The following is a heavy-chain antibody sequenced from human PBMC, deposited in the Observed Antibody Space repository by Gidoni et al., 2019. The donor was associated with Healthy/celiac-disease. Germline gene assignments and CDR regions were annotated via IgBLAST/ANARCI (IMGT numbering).Heavy chain of an antibody. CDR3: AKDGRGGSSWYYYYGMDV. J-gene: IGHJ6*02. V-gene: IGHV3-9*01. Sequence: EVQLVESGGGLVQPGRSLSLSCAASGFTFADYAMHWVRQAPGKGLEWVSGISWNSGSIGYADSVKGRFTISRDNAKNSLYLQMNSLRAEDTALYYCAKDGRGGSSWYYYYGMDVWGQGTTVTVSS. CDR1: GFTFADYA. CDR2: ISWNSGSI. D-gene: IGHD6-13*01.